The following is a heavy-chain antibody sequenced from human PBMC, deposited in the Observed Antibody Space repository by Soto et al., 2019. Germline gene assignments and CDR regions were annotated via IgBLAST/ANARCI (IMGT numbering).Heavy chain of an antibody. D-gene: IGHD2-8*02. V-gene: IGHV4-34*01. Sequence: PLLPLRLTCSVVGGTCGGYYCRWIRQPPGTGLEWIGEINHSGSTNYNPSLKSRVTISVDTSKNQFSLKLTSVTAADTAVYYCARDKITGLFDYWGQGTLVTVSS. CDR2: INHSGST. CDR3: ARDKITGLFDY. J-gene: IGHJ4*02. CDR1: GGTCGGYY.